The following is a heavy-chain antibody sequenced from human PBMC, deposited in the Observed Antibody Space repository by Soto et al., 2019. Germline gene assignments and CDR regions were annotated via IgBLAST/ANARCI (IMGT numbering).Heavy chain of an antibody. CDR3: ASDPRAAVY. Sequence: EVQLVESGGGLVQPGGSLRLSCAASGFTVSTKYMSWVRQAPGKGLEWVSVIYSGGSTFYADSVRGRFTISRDNSKNTVNLQMKSLRAEVSAVYYCASDPRAAVYWGQGTLVTVSS. D-gene: IGHD3-10*01. V-gene: IGHV3-66*01. CDR1: GFTVSTKY. CDR2: IYSGGST. J-gene: IGHJ4*02.